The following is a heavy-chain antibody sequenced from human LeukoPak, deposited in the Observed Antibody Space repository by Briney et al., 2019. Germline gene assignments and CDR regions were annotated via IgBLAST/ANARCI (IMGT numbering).Heavy chain of an antibody. CDR1: GGTFSSYA. V-gene: IGHV1-69*05. CDR2: IIPIFGTA. J-gene: IGHJ3*02. Sequence: SVKVSCKASGGTFSSYAISWVRQAPGQGLEWMGGIIPIFGTANYAQKFQGRVTITTDESTSTAYMELSSLRSEDTAVYYCARDNMVRGVIRFGAFDIWGQGTMVTVSS. CDR3: ARDNMVRGVIRFGAFDI. D-gene: IGHD3-10*01.